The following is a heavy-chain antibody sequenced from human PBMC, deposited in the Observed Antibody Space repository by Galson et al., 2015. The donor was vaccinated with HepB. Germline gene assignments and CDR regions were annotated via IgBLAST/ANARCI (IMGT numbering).Heavy chain of an antibody. J-gene: IGHJ5*02. Sequence: SLRLSCAASGFTFSDYYMSWIRQAPGKGLECVSYISLNSSTIYYADSVKGRFTTSRDNAKNSLYLQMSGLRVEDTAVYYCARAALGWIDPWGQGTLVTVSS. CDR1: GFTFSDYY. V-gene: IGHV3-11*01. CDR3: ARAALGWIDP. D-gene: IGHD6-25*01. CDR2: ISLNSSTI.